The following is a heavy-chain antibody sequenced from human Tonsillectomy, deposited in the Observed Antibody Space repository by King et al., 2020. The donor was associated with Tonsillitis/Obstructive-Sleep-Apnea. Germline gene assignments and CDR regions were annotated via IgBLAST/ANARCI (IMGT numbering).Heavy chain of an antibody. CDR3: ARDGSVATRPLDY. J-gene: IGHJ4*02. D-gene: IGHD6-6*01. Sequence: VQLVESGAEVKKPGASGKVSCKASGYTFTSYYIHWVRQAPGQGLEWMGIINPSGGSTSYAQKFQSRVTMTRDTSTSTVYMELSSLRSEETAVYYCARDGSVATRPLDYWGQGTLVTVSS. CDR2: INPSGGST. V-gene: IGHV1-46*01. CDR1: GYTFTSYY.